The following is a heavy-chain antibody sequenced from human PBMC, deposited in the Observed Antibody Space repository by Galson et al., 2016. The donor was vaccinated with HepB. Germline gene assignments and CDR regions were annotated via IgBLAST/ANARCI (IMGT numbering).Heavy chain of an antibody. CDR3: ARDHLWAFDY. J-gene: IGHJ4*02. CDR2: ISSGAI. D-gene: IGHD7-27*01. V-gene: IGHV3-48*04. CDR1: GFTLSSYS. Sequence: SLRLSCAASGFTLSSYSMNWVRQAPGKGLEWVSYISSGAIYYSDSVKGRFTISRDNAKNSLYLQMNSLRAEDTAVYYCARDHLWAFDYWGQGTLVTVSS.